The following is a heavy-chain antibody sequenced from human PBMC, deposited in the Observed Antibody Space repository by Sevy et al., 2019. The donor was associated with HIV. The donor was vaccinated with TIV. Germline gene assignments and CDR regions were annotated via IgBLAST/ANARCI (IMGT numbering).Heavy chain of an antibody. V-gene: IGHV3-64D*06. J-gene: IGHJ4*02. D-gene: IGHD3-16*02. CDR1: GFTFSSYA. CDR2: ISSNGGST. CDR3: VKDLMITFRGVIATDY. Sequence: GGSLRLSCSASGFTFSSYAMHWVRQAPGKGLEYVSAISSNGGSTYYADSVKGRFTISRDNSKNTLYLQMSSLRAEDTAVYYCVKDLMITFRGVIATDYWGQGTLVTVSS.